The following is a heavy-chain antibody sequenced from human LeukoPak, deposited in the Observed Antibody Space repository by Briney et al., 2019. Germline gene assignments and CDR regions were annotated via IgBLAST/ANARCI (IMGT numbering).Heavy chain of an antibody. Sequence: GGSLRLSCAASGFTFSSYGMHWVRQAPGKGLEWVAVISYDGSNKYYADSVKGRFTISRDNSKNTLYLQMNSLRAEDTAVYYCAKDGSLWFGELWYYFDYWGQGTLVTVSS. CDR3: AKDGSLWFGELWYYFDY. J-gene: IGHJ4*02. D-gene: IGHD3-10*01. CDR1: GFTFSSYG. CDR2: ISYDGSNK. V-gene: IGHV3-30*18.